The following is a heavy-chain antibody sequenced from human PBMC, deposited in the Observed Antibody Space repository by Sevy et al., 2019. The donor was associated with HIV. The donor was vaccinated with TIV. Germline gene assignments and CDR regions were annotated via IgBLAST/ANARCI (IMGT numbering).Heavy chain of an antibody. CDR3: AKDLDEWRATFYYYGMDV. J-gene: IGHJ6*02. D-gene: IGHD3-3*01. CDR1: GFTFSNYD. CDR2: ISHDGRNK. V-gene: IGHV3-30*18. Sequence: GGSLRLSCAASGFTFSNYDMHWVRQAPGKGLEWVALISHDGRNKYSADSVKGRFTISRDNSKNTLYLQMNSLRAEDTALYYCAKDLDEWRATFYYYGMDVWGQWTTVTDSS.